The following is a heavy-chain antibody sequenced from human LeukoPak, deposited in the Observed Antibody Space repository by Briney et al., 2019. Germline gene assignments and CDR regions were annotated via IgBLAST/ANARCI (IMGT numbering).Heavy chain of an antibody. CDR2: INPNSGGT. Sequence: ASVKVSCKASGYTFTSYGISWVRQAPGQGLEWMGWINPNSGGTYYAQKFQGRVTMTGDTSISTAYMELSRLRSDDTAVYYCAKTFYYDSSGYFSPPDYWGQGTLVTVSS. CDR3: AKTFYYDSSGYFSPPDY. CDR1: GYTFTSYG. J-gene: IGHJ4*02. D-gene: IGHD3-22*01. V-gene: IGHV1-2*02.